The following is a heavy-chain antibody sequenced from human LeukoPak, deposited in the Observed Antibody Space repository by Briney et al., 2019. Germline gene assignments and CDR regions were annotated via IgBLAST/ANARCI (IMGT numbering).Heavy chain of an antibody. CDR1: GGTFSSYA. J-gene: IGHJ4*02. D-gene: IGHD6-13*01. CDR3: ARALGSSWLNGEYYFDY. V-gene: IGHV1-69*04. CDR2: IIPILGIA. Sequence: PVKVSCKASGGTFSSYAISWVRQAPGQGLEWMGRIIPILGIANYAQKFQGRVTITADKSTSTAYMELSSLRSEDTAVYYCARALGSSWLNGEYYFDYWGQGTLVTVSS.